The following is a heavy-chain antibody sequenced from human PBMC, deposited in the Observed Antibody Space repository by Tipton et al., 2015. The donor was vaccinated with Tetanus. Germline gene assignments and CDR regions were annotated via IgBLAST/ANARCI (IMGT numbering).Heavy chain of an antibody. J-gene: IGHJ5*02. CDR2: ISAYNGNT. D-gene: IGHD1-20*01. CDR3: ARDRRWFRITGNLNWFDP. V-gene: IGHV1-18*01. CDR1: GYTFTSYG. Sequence: QLVQSGAEVKKPGASVKVSCKASGYTFTSYGISWVRQAPGQGLEWMGWISAYNGNTNYAQKLQGRVTMTPDTSTSTAYMELRSLRSDDTAVYYCARDRRWFRITGNLNWFDPWGQGTLVTVSS.